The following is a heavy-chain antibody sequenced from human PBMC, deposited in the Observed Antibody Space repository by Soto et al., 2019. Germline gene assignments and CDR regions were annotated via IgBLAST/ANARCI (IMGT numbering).Heavy chain of an antibody. CDR2: ISWNSGSI. J-gene: IGHJ6*02. D-gene: IGHD2-8*02. CDR3: TKDTGGGFPAYYYGMDV. CDR1: GFTFDDFA. Sequence: ESGGGLVEPGRSLRLSCAASGFTFDDFAMHWVRQGPGKGLEWVSGISWNSGSIGYADSVKGRFTISRDNAKNSLYLQLNSLRPEDTALYYCTKDTGGGFPAYYYGMDVWGQGTAVTVSS. V-gene: IGHV3-9*01.